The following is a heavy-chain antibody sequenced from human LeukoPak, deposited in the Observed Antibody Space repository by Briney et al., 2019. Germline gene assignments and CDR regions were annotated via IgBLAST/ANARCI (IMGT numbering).Heavy chain of an antibody. CDR2: IKQDGSEK. V-gene: IGHV3-7*01. Sequence: PGGSLRLSCAASGFTFSSYGMSWVRQAPGKGLEWVANIKQDGSEKYYVDSVKGRFTISRDNAKNSLYLQMNSLRAEDTAVYYCARDFEWEPLPQAERHLDYWGQGTLVTVSS. D-gene: IGHD1-26*01. CDR1: GFTFSSYG. J-gene: IGHJ4*02. CDR3: ARDFEWEPLPQAERHLDY.